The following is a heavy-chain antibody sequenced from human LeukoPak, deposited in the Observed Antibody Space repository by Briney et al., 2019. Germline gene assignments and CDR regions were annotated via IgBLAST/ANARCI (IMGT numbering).Heavy chain of an antibody. CDR3: ARDQLGYSYGLYYYYMDV. Sequence: SETLSLTCTVSGGSISSHYWSWIRQPPGKGLEWLGYIYYSGSTNYNPSLKSRVTISVDTSKNQFSLKLSSVTAADTAVYYCARDQLGYSYGLYYYYMDVWGKGTTVTVSS. V-gene: IGHV4-59*11. D-gene: IGHD5-18*01. J-gene: IGHJ6*03. CDR1: GGSISSHY. CDR2: IYYSGST.